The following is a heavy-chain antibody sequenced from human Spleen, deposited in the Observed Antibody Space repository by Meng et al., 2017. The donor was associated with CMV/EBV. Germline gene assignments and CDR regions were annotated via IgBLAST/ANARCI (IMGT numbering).Heavy chain of an antibody. CDR3: ARDLQFSVTFGMDV. J-gene: IGHJ6*02. D-gene: IGHD4-17*01. CDR2: ISAYNGNT. V-gene: IGHV1-18*01. CDR1: GYTFTSYG. Sequence: ASVKVSCKASGYTFTSYGISWVRQAPGQGLEWMGWISAYNGNTNYAQKLQGRVTMTTDTSTSTAYMELRSLRSDDTAVYYCARDLQFSVTFGMDVWGQGTTVTVSS.